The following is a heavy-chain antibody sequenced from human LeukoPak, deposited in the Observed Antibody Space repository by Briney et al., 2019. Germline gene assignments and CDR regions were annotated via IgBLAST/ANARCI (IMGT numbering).Heavy chain of an antibody. Sequence: GASVKVSCKASGYTFTSYDINWVRQATGQGLEWMGWMNPNSGNTGYAQKFQGRVTMTRNTSISTAYMELSSLRSEDTAVYYCARGYTGGYCSSTSCYIRTNRFDPWGQGTLVTVSS. CDR3: ARGYTGGYCSSTSCYIRTNRFDP. V-gene: IGHV1-8*01. D-gene: IGHD2-2*01. CDR2: MNPNSGNT. J-gene: IGHJ5*02. CDR1: GYTFTSYD.